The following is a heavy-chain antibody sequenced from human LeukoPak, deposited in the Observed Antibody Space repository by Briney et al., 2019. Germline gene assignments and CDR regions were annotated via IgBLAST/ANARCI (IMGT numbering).Heavy chain of an antibody. J-gene: IGHJ4*02. V-gene: IGHV4-38-2*01. CDR2: IYHSGST. CDR3: ARYPLNSYGPEVVY. CDR1: GYSISIGYY. Sequence: SETLSLTCAVSGYSISIGYYWGWIRQPPGKGLKWIGSIYHSGSTYYNPSLKSRVTISVDTSKNQFSLKLSSVTAADTAVYYCARYPLNSYGPEVVYWGQGTLVTVSS. D-gene: IGHD5-18*01.